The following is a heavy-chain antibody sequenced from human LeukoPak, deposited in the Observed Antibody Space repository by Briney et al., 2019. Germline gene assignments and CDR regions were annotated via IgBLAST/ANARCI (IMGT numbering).Heavy chain of an antibody. V-gene: IGHV1-18*01. CDR2: ISTSNGDT. D-gene: IGHD3-3*01. CDR3: ARNRYLEYYYGMDV. J-gene: IGHJ6*02. CDR1: GYTFSTYG. Sequence: VASVKVSCKASGYTFSTYGISWVRQAPGQGLEWMGWISTSNGDTKYAQKLQGRVTMTTDPSTSTAYMELRSLRSDDTAMYYCARNRYLEYYYGMDVWGQGTTVTVSS.